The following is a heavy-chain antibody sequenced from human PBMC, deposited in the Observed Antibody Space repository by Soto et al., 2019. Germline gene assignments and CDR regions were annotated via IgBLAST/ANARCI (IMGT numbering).Heavy chain of an antibody. J-gene: IGHJ5*02. CDR2: INHSGST. Sequence: ETLSLTCAVYGGSFSGYYWSWIRQPPGKGLEWIGEINHSGSTNYNPSLKSRVTISVDTSKNQFSLKLSSVTAADTAVYYCASSPYCSSTSCYLRGYWLDPWGQGTLVTVSS. CDR3: ASSPYCSSTSCYLRGYWLDP. V-gene: IGHV4-34*01. D-gene: IGHD2-2*01. CDR1: GGSFSGYY.